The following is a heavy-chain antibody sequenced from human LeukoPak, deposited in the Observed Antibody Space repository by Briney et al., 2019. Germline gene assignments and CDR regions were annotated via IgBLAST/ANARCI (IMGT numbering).Heavy chain of an antibody. CDR2: MNPISGNT. V-gene: IGHV1-8*03. CDR1: GYTFSNND. CDR3: ARGAKCSGADCDSTKEYVYYFDY. J-gene: IGHJ4*02. D-gene: IGHD6-25*01. Sequence: GASVKVSCKASGYTFSNNDINWVRQATGQGLEWMGWMNPISGNTGFAQKFQGRVTITRITSISTAYMEMSSLRSDDTAVYYCARGAKCSGADCDSTKEYVYYFDYWGQGTLVTVSS.